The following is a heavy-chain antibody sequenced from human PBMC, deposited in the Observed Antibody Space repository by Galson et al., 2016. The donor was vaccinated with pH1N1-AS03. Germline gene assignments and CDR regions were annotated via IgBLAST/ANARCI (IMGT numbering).Heavy chain of an antibody. V-gene: IGHV3-74*01. CDR3: ARGILGDAVGLDS. Sequence: LRLSCAASGFTLRNYWMHWVRQAPGGGLVWVSRINTDESKTYYADSVEGRFAISRDIAKNAVYLHMNSLGPEDTAVYYCARGILGDAVGLDSWGQGTLVTVSS. CDR1: GFTLRNYW. J-gene: IGHJ4*02. CDR2: INTDESKT. D-gene: IGHD3-16*01.